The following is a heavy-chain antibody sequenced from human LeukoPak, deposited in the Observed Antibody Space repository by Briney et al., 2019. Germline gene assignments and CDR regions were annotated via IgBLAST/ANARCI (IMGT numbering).Heavy chain of an antibody. J-gene: IGHJ4*02. CDR2: VYYSGST. CDR1: GGSISTYY. V-gene: IGHV4-59*08. Sequence: SETLSLTCTVSGGSISTYYWSWIRQHPGKGLEGIGYVYYSGSTNYSPSLSSRLTISIDTSKNQFSLKLSSVTAAETAVYYCSRGLDFRSGYSFDYWGQGILVTVSS. CDR3: SRGLDFRSGYSFDY. D-gene: IGHD3-3*01.